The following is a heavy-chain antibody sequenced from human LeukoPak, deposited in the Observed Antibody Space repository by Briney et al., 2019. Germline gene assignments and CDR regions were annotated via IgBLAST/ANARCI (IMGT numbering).Heavy chain of an antibody. CDR2: ISSSSSYI. CDR1: GFTFSSYS. D-gene: IGHD3-22*01. V-gene: IGHV3-21*01. Sequence: PGGSLRLSCAASGFTFSSYSMSWVRQASGKGLERDSSISSSSSYIYYADSVEGRFTISRDNAKNSLYLQMNSLRAEDTAVYYCARRILDDSTGYYTDYWGQGTLVTVSS. J-gene: IGHJ4*02. CDR3: ARRILDDSTGYYTDY.